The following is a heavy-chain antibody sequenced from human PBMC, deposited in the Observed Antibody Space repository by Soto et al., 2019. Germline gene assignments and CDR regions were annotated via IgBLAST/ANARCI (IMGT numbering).Heavy chain of an antibody. J-gene: IGHJ5*02. CDR2: IYYSGST. D-gene: IGHD3-10*01. CDR3: ARDPGSGSFYGWFDP. CDR1: GGSIIRYY. V-gene: IGHV4-59*01. Sequence: LEILSLTCTVSGGSIIRYYWNWIRQPPGKGLEWIGYIYYSGSTSYNPSLKSRVTISVDTSKNQFSLKLSSVTAADTAVYYCARDPGSGSFYGWFDPWVQGPLVTVSS.